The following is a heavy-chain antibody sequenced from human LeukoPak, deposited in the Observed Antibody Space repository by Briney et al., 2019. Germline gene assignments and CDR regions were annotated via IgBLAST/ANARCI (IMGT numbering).Heavy chain of an antibody. CDR1: AFTFRNSG. J-gene: IGHJ4*02. CDR2: ISYDGINT. V-gene: IGHV3-30*03. CDR3: ARCGSDCYILDY. D-gene: IGHD2-21*02. Sequence: GGSLRLSCAASAFTFRNSGMHWVRQAPGKGLEWVAFISYDGINTFYVDSVKGRFTISRDNSKSTLYLQMNSLRPEDTAVYFCARCGSDCYILDYWGQGTLVTVSS.